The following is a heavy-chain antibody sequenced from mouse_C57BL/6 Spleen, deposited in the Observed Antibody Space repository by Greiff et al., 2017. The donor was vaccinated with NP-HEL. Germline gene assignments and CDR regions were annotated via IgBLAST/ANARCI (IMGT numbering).Heavy chain of an antibody. J-gene: IGHJ1*03. D-gene: IGHD1-1*01. CDR2: IRSKSSNYAT. V-gene: IGHV10-3*01. CDR1: GFTFNTYA. Sequence: EVKLVESGGGLVQPKGSLKLSCAASGFTFNTYAMHWVRQAPGKGLEWVARIRSKSSNYATYYADSVKDRFTISRDDSQSMLYLQMNNLKTEDTAMDYCVRGFITTVVADWYFDVWGTGTTVTVSS. CDR3: VRGFITTVVADWYFDV.